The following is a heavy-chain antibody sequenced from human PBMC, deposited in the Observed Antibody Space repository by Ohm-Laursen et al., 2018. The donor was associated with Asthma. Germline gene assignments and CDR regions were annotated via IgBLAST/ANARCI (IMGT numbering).Heavy chain of an antibody. Sequence: SLRLSCAASEFTFSSYTMSWVRQAQGKGLEWLSIVSGLDSGAHTYYADSVKGRFTISRDNSKSTLFLQMNSLRAEDTAVYYCARGYGDYVRYYFDYWGQGTLVTVSS. CDR1: EFTFSSYT. V-gene: IGHV3-23*01. D-gene: IGHD4-17*01. CDR3: ARGYGDYVRYYFDY. CDR2: VSGLDSGAHT. J-gene: IGHJ4*02.